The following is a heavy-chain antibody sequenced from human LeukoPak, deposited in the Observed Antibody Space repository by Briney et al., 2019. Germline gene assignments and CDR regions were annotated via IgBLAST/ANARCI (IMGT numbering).Heavy chain of an antibody. CDR3: ARDLLPMGATPIDY. Sequence: PSETLSLTCTVSGGSISSYYWSWIRQPPGKGLEWIGYIYYSGSTNYNPSLKSRVTISVDTSKNQFSLKLSSVTAADTAVYYCARDLLPMGATPIDYWGQGTLVTVSS. J-gene: IGHJ4*02. D-gene: IGHD1-26*01. CDR2: IYYSGST. CDR1: GGSISSYY. V-gene: IGHV4-59*01.